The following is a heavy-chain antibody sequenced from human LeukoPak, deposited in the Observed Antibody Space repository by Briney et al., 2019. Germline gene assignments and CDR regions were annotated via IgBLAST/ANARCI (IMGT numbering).Heavy chain of an antibody. Sequence: GASVKLSCKASGYTFTSYFIHWVRHAPGPGLEWMGIINPGTGGTTYAQNVQGRVTMTSDTSTSTAYMELTSLRSDDTAVYYCARRPAYCSGDCWGQGTLVTVSS. D-gene: IGHD2-15*01. CDR1: GYTFTSYF. V-gene: IGHV1-46*01. CDR2: INPGTGGT. J-gene: IGHJ4*02. CDR3: ARRPAYCSGDC.